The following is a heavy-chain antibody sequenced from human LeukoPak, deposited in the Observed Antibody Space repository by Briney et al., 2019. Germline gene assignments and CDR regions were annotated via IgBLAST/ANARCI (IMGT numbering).Heavy chain of an antibody. CDR3: ARGPNNLYCSGGSCYWDY. CDR2: ISPSGGST. V-gene: IGHV1-46*01. J-gene: IGHJ4*02. CDR1: GYTFTSYY. Sequence: ASVKVSCKASGYTFTSYYMHWVRQAPGQGLEWMGIISPSGGSTSYAQKFQGRVTMTRDMSTSTVYMELSSLRSEDTAVYYCARGPNNLYCSGGSCYWDYWGQGTLVTVSS. D-gene: IGHD2-15*01.